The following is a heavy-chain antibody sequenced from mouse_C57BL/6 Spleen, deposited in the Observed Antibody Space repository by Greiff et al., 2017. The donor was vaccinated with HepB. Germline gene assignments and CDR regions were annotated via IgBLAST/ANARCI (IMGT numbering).Heavy chain of an antibody. CDR1: GFNIKDYY. V-gene: IGHV14-2*01. CDR2: IDPEDGET. J-gene: IGHJ4*01. D-gene: IGHD2-4*01. Sequence: EVQLQQSGAELVKPGASVKLSCTASGFNIKDYYMHWVKQRTEQGLEWIGRIDPEDGETKYAPKFQGKATIPADTSSNTAYLQLSSLTSEDTAVYYCAGFYYDYDGGRDYYAMDYWGQGTSVTVSS. CDR3: AGFYYDYDGGRDYYAMDY.